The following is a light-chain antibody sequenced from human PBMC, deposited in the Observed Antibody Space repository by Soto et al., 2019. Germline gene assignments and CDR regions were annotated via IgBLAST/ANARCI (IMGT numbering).Light chain of an antibody. V-gene: IGKV1-39*01. CDR2: DAS. CDR3: QQSYDTPYT. J-gene: IGKJ3*01. CDR1: QSINSF. Sequence: DIQMTQSPSSLSASEGDRVTITCRASQSINSFLNWYQQKSGKALKLLIYDASTLQSGVPSRFSGSGSETEFTLTITNLQPDDFATNCCQQSYDTPYTFGHGTKVDFK.